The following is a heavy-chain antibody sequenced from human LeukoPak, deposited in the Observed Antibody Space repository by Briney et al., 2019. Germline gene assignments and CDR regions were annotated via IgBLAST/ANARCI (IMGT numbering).Heavy chain of an antibody. V-gene: IGHV4-61*02. Sequence: SETLSLTCTVSGGSISSGSYYWSWIRQPAGKGLEWIGRIYTSGSTNYNPSLKSRVTISVDTSKNQFSLKLSSVTAADTAVYYCARERYCSSTSCHDDAFDIWGQGTMVTVSS. CDR2: IYTSGST. J-gene: IGHJ3*02. CDR3: ARERYCSSTSCHDDAFDI. D-gene: IGHD2-2*01. CDR1: GGSISSGSYY.